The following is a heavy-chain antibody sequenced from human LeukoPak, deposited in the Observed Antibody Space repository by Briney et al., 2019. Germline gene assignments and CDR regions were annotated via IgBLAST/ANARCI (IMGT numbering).Heavy chain of an antibody. Sequence: ASVKVSCKASGGTFSSYAISWVRQAPGQGLERMGGIIPIFGTANYAQKFQGRVTITADESTSTAYMELSSLRSEDTAVYYCADLGYCSGGSCPNWFDPWGQGTLVTVSS. V-gene: IGHV1-69*13. J-gene: IGHJ5*02. CDR1: GGTFSSYA. CDR3: ADLGYCSGGSCPNWFDP. CDR2: IIPIFGTA. D-gene: IGHD2-15*01.